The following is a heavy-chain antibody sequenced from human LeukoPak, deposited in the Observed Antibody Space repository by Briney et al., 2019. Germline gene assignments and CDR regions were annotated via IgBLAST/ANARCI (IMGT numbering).Heavy chain of an antibody. Sequence: ASVKVSCKASGYTFTSYDINWVRQATGQGLEWMGWMNPNSGNTGYAQKVQGRVTMTRNTSISTAYMELSSLRSEDTAVYYCARGSRLAAAGTYYYYYYMDVWGKGTTVTVSS. V-gene: IGHV1-8*01. CDR3: ARGSRLAAAGTYYYYYYMDV. D-gene: IGHD6-13*01. J-gene: IGHJ6*03. CDR1: GYTFTSYD. CDR2: MNPNSGNT.